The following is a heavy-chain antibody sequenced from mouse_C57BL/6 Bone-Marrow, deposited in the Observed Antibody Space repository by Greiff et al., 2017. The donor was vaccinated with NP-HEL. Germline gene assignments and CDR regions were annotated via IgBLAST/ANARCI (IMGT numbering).Heavy chain of an antibody. CDR3: TREGRVFYAMDY. Sequence: EVQVVESGEGLVKPGGSLKLSCAASGFTFSSYAMSWVRQTPEKRLEWVAYISSGGDYIYYADPVKGLFTISRDNARNTLYLQMSSLKSEDTAMYYCTREGRVFYAMDYWGQGTSVTVSS. CDR2: ISSGGDYI. D-gene: IGHD3-3*01. CDR1: GFTFSSYA. V-gene: IGHV5-9-1*02. J-gene: IGHJ4*01.